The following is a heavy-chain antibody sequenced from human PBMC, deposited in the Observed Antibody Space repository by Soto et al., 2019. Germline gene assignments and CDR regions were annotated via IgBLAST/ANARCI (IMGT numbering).Heavy chain of an antibody. J-gene: IGHJ6*02. Sequence: QVQLVQSGAEVKKPGSSVKVSCQASGGTPSNSAMSWVRQAPGQGLEWMGGIIPVFGIVNYAQKFQGRVTITADESTNTAYMDLSSLKSDDTAVYYCARGRIVVVGSRAYYGMDVWGQGTTVTVSS. CDR3: ARGRIVVVGSRAYYGMDV. CDR1: GGTPSNSA. D-gene: IGHD3-22*01. V-gene: IGHV1-69*01. CDR2: IIPVFGIV.